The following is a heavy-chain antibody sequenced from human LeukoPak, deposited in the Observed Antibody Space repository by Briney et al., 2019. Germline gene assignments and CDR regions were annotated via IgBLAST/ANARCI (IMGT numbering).Heavy chain of an antibody. V-gene: IGHV6-1*01. CDR3: ARDKSYGSGSPRPDFDY. CDR2: TYYRSKWYN. Sequence: SQTLSLTCAISGDSVSSNSAAWNWIRQSPSRGLEWLGRTYYRSKWYNDYAVSVKSRITINPDTSKNQFSLQLNSVTPEDTAVYYCARDKSYGSGSPRPDFDYWGQGTLVTVSS. D-gene: IGHD3-10*01. CDR1: GDSVSSNSAA. J-gene: IGHJ4*02.